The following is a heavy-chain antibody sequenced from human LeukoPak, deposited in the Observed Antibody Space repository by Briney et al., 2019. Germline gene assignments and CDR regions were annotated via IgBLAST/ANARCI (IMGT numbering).Heavy chain of an antibody. CDR2: IYYSGST. V-gene: IGHV4-39*07. CDR3: ARDKGYCSGGSCYLNAFDI. D-gene: IGHD2-15*01. Sequence: PSETLSLTCTVSGGSISSSSYYWGWIRQPPGKGLEWIGSIYYSGSTYYNPSLKSRVTISVDTSKNQFSLKLSSVTAADTAVYYCARDKGYCSGGSCYLNAFDIWGQGTMVTVSS. J-gene: IGHJ3*02. CDR1: GGSISSSSYY.